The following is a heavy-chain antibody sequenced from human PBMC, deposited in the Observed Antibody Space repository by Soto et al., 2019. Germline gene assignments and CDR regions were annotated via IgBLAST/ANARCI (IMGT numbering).Heavy chain of an antibody. V-gene: IGHV1-69*02. CDR3: ARPSYSSETQIWADTEVYFDY. Sequence: QVQLVQSGAEVKKPGSSVKVSCKASGGTFSSYTISWVRQAPGQGLEWMGRIIPILGIANYAQKFQGRVTIPADKSTSTAYMELSSLRSEDTAVYYCARPSYSSETQIWADTEVYFDYWGQGTLVTVSS. CDR1: GGTFSSYT. D-gene: IGHD6-19*01. CDR2: IIPILGIA. J-gene: IGHJ4*02.